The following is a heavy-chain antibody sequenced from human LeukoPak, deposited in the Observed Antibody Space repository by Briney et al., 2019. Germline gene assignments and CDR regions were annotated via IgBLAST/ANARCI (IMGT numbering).Heavy chain of an antibody. CDR1: GSSFSNYA. J-gene: IGHJ4*02. CDR3: AKGSYGGNSAFDY. D-gene: IGHD4-23*01. V-gene: IGHV3-23*01. Sequence: GGSLRLSCAASGSSFSNYAFNWVRQAPGRGLEWVSLISGSGGSTYYADSVKGRFTISRDNSKNTLYLQMNSLRAEDTAVYYCAKGSYGGNSAFDYWGQGTLVTVSS. CDR2: ISGSGGST.